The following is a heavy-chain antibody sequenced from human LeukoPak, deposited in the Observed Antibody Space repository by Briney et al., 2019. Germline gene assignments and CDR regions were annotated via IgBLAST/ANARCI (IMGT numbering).Heavy chain of an antibody. V-gene: IGHV3-21*01. CDR3: ASSYYYDSSGYYTAAFDY. J-gene: IGHJ4*02. Sequence: GGSLRLSCAASGFTFSSYSMNWVRQAPGKGLEWVSSISSSSYIYYADSVKGRFTISRDNAKNSLYLQMNSLRAEDTAVYYCASSYYYDSSGYYTAAFDYWGQGTLVTVSS. CDR2: ISSSSYI. D-gene: IGHD3-22*01. CDR1: GFTFSSYS.